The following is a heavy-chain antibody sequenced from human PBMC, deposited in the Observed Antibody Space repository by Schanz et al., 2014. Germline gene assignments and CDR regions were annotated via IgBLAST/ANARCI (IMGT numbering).Heavy chain of an antibody. CDR2: IYHSGSP. D-gene: IGHD6-19*01. Sequence: QVQLQESGPGLVKPSGTLSLTCAVSGGSISSSDWWSWVRQPPGEGLDWVGEIYHSGSPNFNPSLKTRVTISVDKPKKQFSLKVTSMAAADTAVYYCARGHHPHGITVAARGFDPWGQGTLVTVSS. J-gene: IGHJ5*02. CDR1: GGSISSSDW. V-gene: IGHV4-4*02. CDR3: ARGHHPHGITVAARGFDP.